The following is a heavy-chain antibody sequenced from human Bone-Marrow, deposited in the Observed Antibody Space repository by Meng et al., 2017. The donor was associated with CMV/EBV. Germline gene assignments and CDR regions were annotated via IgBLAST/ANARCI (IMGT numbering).Heavy chain of an antibody. CDR3: VREMQGGGYEAWFDP. J-gene: IGHJ5*02. V-gene: IGHV3-74*01. CDR2: INNDGSST. CDR1: GFTFNSYW. D-gene: IGHD5-12*01. Sequence: GESLKISCAASGFTFNSYWMHWVRQAPGKGLVWVSRINNDGSSTSYADSVKGRFTISRDNAKNTLYLQMSSLRAEDTAGYYCVREMQGGGYEAWFDPWGQGTLVTVSS.